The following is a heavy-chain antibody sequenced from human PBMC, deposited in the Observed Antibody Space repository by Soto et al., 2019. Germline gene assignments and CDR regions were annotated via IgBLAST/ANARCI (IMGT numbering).Heavy chain of an antibody. V-gene: IGHV3-30*03. J-gene: IGHJ6*02. Sequence: GGSLRLSCAASGFTFSSYGMHWVRQAPGKGLEWVAVISYDGSNKYYADSVKGRFTISRDNSKNTLYLQMNSLRAEDTAVYYCKPRRSIYYGMDVWGQGTTVTVSS. CDR3: KPRRSIYYGMDV. D-gene: IGHD6-6*01. CDR2: ISYDGSNK. CDR1: GFTFSSYG.